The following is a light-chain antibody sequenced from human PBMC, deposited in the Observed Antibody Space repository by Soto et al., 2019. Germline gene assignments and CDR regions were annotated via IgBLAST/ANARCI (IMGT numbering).Light chain of an antibody. CDR2: EVS. Sequence: QSALTQPPSASGSPGQSVTISCTGTSSDVGGYNYVSWYQQHPGKAAKLMIYEVSKRPSGVPDRFAGSKSGNTASLTVSGLQAEYEADYYCSSYAGSNKFLVFGGGTQLIVL. J-gene: IGLJ2*01. V-gene: IGLV2-8*01. CDR1: SSDVGGYNY. CDR3: SSYAGSNKFLV.